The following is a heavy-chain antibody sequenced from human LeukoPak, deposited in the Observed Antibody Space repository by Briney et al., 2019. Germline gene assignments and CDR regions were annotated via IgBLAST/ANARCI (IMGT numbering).Heavy chain of an antibody. V-gene: IGHV3-48*02. CDR3: ARVIVGASQNDY. CDR1: GFTFSTYK. J-gene: IGHJ4*02. D-gene: IGHD1-26*01. CDR2: ISGDSKTI. Sequence: PGRSLRLSCAASGFTFSTYKMNWVRQAPGKGLEWVSYISGDSKTIYYADSVKGRFTISRDNAKNSLYLQMNSLRDEDTAVYYCARVIVGASQNDYWGQGTLVTVSS.